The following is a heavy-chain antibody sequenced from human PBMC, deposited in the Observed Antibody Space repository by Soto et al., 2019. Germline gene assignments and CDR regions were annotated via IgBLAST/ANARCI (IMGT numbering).Heavy chain of an antibody. CDR1: GFTFRNYG. CDR2: IGIGSSTK. Sequence: SGFTFRNYGMNWVRXAPGKGLAWVSYIGIGSSTKYYADSVKGRFTISRDNAKNSLYLQMNSLRAEDTAVYYCARDQLYYNDISGRPLNAFDVWGQGTMVTVS. J-gene: IGHJ3*01. CDR3: ARDQLYYNDISGRPLNAFDV. D-gene: IGHD3-22*01. V-gene: IGHV3-48*01.